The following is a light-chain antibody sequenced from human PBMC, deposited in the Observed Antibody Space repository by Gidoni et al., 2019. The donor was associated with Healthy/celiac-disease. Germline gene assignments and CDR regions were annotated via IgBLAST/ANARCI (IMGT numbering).Light chain of an antibody. V-gene: IGLV2-14*01. J-gene: IGLJ3*02. Sequence: QAALTQPASVSGSPVQASTISCTGTSSDVGGYNYVSWYQQHPGKAPKLMIYDVSNRPSGVSNRFSGSKSGNTASLTISGLQAEDEADYYCSSYTSSSTSWVFGGGTKLTVL. CDR2: DVS. CDR1: SSDVGGYNY. CDR3: SSYTSSSTSWV.